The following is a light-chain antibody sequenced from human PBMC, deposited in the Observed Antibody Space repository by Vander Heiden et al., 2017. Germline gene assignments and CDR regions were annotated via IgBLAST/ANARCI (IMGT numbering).Light chain of an antibody. CDR3: QAWADNPVI. Sequence: SFSSPQQPSGPVSPGQTASITCSGYELGDRYACWYQQKPGQSPVFVIYQDTERPSGIPERISCSNSGNTATLTISGAEAMDEADCLCQAWADNPVIFGGGTELSV. J-gene: IGLJ2*01. CDR1: ELGDRY. CDR2: QDT. V-gene: IGLV3-1*01.